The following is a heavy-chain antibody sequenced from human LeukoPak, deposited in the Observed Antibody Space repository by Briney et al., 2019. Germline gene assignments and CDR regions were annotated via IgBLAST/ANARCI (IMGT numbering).Heavy chain of an antibody. Sequence: ASVKVSCKASGYTFTGYYMHWLRQAPGQGREWMGWINPNSGGTNYAQKFQGRVTMTRDTSISTAYMELSRLRSDDTAVYYCARVGTSYCSSTSCPGAFDIWGQGTMVTVSS. V-gene: IGHV1-2*02. D-gene: IGHD2-2*01. CDR3: ARVGTSYCSSTSCPGAFDI. CDR1: GYTFTGYY. J-gene: IGHJ3*02. CDR2: INPNSGGT.